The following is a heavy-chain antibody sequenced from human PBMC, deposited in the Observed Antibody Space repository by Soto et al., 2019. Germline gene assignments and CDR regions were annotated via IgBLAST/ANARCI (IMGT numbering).Heavy chain of an antibody. CDR2: IYYSGST. CDR3: ARKLGNGWFDP. Sequence: SETLSLTCTVSGGSISTYYWSWIRQPPGKGLEWIGYIYYSGSTSYNPSLKSRVTISVDTSKNQFSLKLSSVTAADTAVYYCARKLGNGWFDPWGRGTLVTVSS. D-gene: IGHD1-26*01. J-gene: IGHJ5*02. V-gene: IGHV4-59*01. CDR1: GGSISTYY.